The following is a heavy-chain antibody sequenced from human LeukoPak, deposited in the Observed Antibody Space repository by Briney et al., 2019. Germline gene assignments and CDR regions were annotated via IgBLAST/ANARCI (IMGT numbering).Heavy chain of an antibody. CDR1: GGSINSGTYY. CDR2: IYRSGST. CDR3: ARGLYYHETGGQNYFDP. Sequence: PSETLSLTCTVSGGSINSGTYYWSWIRQHPGKGPEWIGYIYRSGSTYYTPSLKSRITMSLDTSKNQFSLKLTSVTAADTAVYYCARGLYYHETGGQNYFDPWGQGTLVTVSS. J-gene: IGHJ5*02. V-gene: IGHV4-31*03. D-gene: IGHD3-22*01.